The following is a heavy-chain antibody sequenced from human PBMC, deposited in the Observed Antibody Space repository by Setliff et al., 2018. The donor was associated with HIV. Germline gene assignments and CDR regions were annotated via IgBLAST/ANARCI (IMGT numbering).Heavy chain of an antibody. V-gene: IGHV1-2*02. CDR3: ARGSEGIRSLFDK. CDR2: INPNSGGT. J-gene: IGHJ4*02. Sequence: ASVKVSCKTSGYTFDAKYIHWARQAPGQGLEWMGWINPNSGGTNYARQVQGRVTMTRKTSTSTAFMELISLRSEDTAVYYCARGSEGIRSLFDKWCQGTLVTVSS. D-gene: IGHD2-15*01. CDR1: GYTFDAKY.